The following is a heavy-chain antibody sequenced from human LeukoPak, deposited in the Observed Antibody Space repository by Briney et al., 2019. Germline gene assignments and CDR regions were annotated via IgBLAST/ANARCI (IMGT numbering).Heavy chain of an antibody. V-gene: IGHV3-21*01. CDR2: ISSSSSYI. J-gene: IGHJ6*03. D-gene: IGHD1-1*01. CDR3: AREPSLNGGYYMDV. Sequence: KPGGSLRLSCAASGFTFSSYWMSWVRQAPGKGLEWVSSISSSSSYIYYADSVKGRFTISRDNAKNSLYLQMNSLRAEDTAVYYCAREPSLNGGYYMDVWGKGTTVTVSS. CDR1: GFTFSSYW.